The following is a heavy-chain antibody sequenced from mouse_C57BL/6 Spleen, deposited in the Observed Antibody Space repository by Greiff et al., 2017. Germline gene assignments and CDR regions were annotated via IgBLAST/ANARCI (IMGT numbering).Heavy chain of an antibody. CDR3: ARYGWGLLPFDY. D-gene: IGHD1-1*02. V-gene: IGHV14-2*01. CDR2: IDPEDGET. J-gene: IGHJ2*01. CDR1: GFNIKDYY. Sequence: VQLQQSGAELVKPGASVKLSCTASGFNIKDYYMHWVKQRTEQGLEWIGRIDPEDGETKYAPKFQGKATITADTSSNQAYLQLSSLTSEDTAVYYCARYGWGLLPFDYWGQGTTLTVSS.